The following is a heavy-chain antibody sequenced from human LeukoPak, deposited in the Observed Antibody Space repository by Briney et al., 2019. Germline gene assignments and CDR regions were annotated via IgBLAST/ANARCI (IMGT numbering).Heavy chain of an antibody. J-gene: IGHJ6*03. CDR1: GYTFTSYD. CDR2: MNPNSGNT. CDR3: ASSPSLSSSWYGYYYYYYYMDV. V-gene: IGHV1-8*01. Sequence: ASVKVSCKASGYTFTSYDINWVRQATGQGLEWMGWMNPNSGNTGYAQTFQGRVTMTRNTSISTAYMDLSSLRSEDTAVYYCASSPSLSSSWYGYYYYYYYMDVWGKGTTVTVSS. D-gene: IGHD6-13*01.